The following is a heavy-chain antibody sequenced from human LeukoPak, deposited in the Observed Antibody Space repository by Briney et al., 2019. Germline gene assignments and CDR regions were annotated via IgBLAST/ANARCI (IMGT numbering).Heavy chain of an antibody. CDR3: AKTPVGMVTLDY. D-gene: IGHD5-24*01. CDR2: INLNSRGT. J-gene: IGHJ4*02. Sequence: ASVKVSCKASGYTFTDYYMHWVRQAPGQGLEWMGWINLNSRGTNYAQKFQGRVTMTRDTSISTAYMELSRLRSDDTAVYYCAKTPVGMVTLDYWGQGTLVTVSS. CDR1: GYTFTDYY. V-gene: IGHV1-2*02.